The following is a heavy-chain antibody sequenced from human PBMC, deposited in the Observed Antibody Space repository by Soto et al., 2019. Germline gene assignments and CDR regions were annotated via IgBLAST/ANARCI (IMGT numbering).Heavy chain of an antibody. CDR2: INSDGRST. CDR3: AVAVAGPTAIGY. D-gene: IGHD6-19*01. Sequence: VQLVESGGGLVQPGGSLRLSCAASGFTFSSYWMHWVRQAPGKWLVCVSRINSDGRSTSYADSVKGRFTISRDNAKNALYLQMNSLRVEDTAVYYCAVAVAGPTAIGYWGQGTLVTVSS. J-gene: IGHJ4*02. CDR1: GFTFSSYW. V-gene: IGHV3-74*01.